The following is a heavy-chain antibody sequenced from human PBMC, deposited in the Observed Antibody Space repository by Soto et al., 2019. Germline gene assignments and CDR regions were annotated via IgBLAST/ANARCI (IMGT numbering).Heavy chain of an antibody. CDR1: GGSVSSGGFY. J-gene: IGHJ6*02. V-gene: IGHV4-61*08. CDR3: ARQTSPWGFDV. D-gene: IGHD7-27*01. CDR2: VYHGGFT. Sequence: QVELKESGPGLVKPSETLSLTCTVSGGSVSSGGFYYHWIRQPPGKGLEWIGYVYHGGFTNYSPSLKSRLTISVDTSATRISFKLASVTSVDTAVYYCARQTSPWGFDVWGQGTTVTVSS.